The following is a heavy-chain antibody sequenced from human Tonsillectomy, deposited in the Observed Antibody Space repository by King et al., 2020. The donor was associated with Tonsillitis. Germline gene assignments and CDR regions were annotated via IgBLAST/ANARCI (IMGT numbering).Heavy chain of an antibody. CDR3: ARSGYGTRLNDYNYMDV. V-gene: IGHV4-34*01. J-gene: IGHJ6*03. CDR2: INHSEST. CDR1: GGSFSGYY. D-gene: IGHD5-18*01. Sequence: VQLQQWGAGLLKPSGTLSLTCAVYGGSFSGYYWSWIRQPPGKGLEWIGEINHSESTNYNPSLKSRVTISVDTSKNQFSLQLSSVTAADTAVYYCARSGYGTRLNDYNYMDVWGKGTPVTVSS.